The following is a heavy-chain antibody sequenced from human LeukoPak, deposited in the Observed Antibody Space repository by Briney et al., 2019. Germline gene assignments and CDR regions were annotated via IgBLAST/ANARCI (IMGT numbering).Heavy chain of an antibody. CDR3: ARGATAKPNDY. Sequence: ASVKHSCKASGYTFTGYYMHWVRQAPGQGLEWMGWINLNSGGTNYAQKFQGRVTMTRDTSISTAYMELSRLRSDDTAVYYCARGATAKPNDYWGQGTLVTVSS. CDR2: INLNSGGT. CDR1: GYTFTGYY. J-gene: IGHJ4*02. V-gene: IGHV1-2*02. D-gene: IGHD1-26*01.